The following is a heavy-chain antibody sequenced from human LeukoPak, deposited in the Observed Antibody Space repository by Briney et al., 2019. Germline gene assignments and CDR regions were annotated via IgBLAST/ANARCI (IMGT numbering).Heavy chain of an antibody. J-gene: IGHJ4*02. CDR2: ISMNVQTT. CDR1: GFTFTSHV. D-gene: IGHD1-1*01. CDR3: VREGLERRINFDY. Sequence: PGGSLRLSCSASGFTFTSHVMHWVRQAPGKGLQYVSGISMNVQTTYYAGSVKGRFTISRDSSKNTVYLQMNSLTAEDTAVYYCVREGLERRINFDYWGQGTLVSVS. V-gene: IGHV3-64D*06.